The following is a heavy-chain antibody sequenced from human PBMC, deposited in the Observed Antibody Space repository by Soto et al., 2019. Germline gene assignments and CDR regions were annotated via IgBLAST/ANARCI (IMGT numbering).Heavy chain of an antibody. D-gene: IGHD2-15*01. J-gene: IGHJ6*02. V-gene: IGHV3-30*18. CDR1: GFTFSSYG. CDR2: ISYDGSNK. Sequence: GGSLRLSCAASGFTFSSYGMHWIRQAPGKGLEWVAVISYDGSNKYYADSVKGRFTISRDNSKNTLYLQMNSLRAEDTAVYYCAKDRAVVVVAANPNYYYYCGMDVWGQGXTVTVSS. CDR3: AKDRAVVVVAANPNYYYYCGMDV.